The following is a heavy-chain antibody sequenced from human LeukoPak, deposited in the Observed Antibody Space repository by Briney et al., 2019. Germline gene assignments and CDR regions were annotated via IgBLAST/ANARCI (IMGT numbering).Heavy chain of an antibody. CDR3: AREKTGDDWYFDY. CDR1: GFTFSSYS. D-gene: IGHD7-27*01. J-gene: IGHJ4*02. V-gene: IGHV3-21*01. CDR2: ISSSSSYI. Sequence: GGSLRLSCAASGFTFSSYSMNWVRQAPGKGLEWVSSISSSSSYIHYADSVKGRFTISRDNAKNSLYLQMNNLRAEDTAVYYCAREKTGDDWYFDYWGQGTLVTVSS.